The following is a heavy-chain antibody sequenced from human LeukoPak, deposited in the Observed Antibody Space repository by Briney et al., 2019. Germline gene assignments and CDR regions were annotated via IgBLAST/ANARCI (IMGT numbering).Heavy chain of an antibody. D-gene: IGHD2/OR15-2a*01. CDR2: IKEDGSEK. V-gene: IGHV3-7*03. J-gene: IGHJ4*02. CDR3: ARGTPFGAY. CDR1: GLTFRDHW. Sequence: GGSLRLSCAVSGLTFRDHWMHWVRQAPGKGLEWVANIKEDGSEKYYVDLVKGRFTISRDNSRNSLYPQMNSLRVDDSAVYYCARGTPFGAYWGQGTPVTVSS.